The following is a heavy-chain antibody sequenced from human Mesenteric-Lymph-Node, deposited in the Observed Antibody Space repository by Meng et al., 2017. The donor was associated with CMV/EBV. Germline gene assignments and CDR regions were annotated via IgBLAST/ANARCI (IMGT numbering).Heavy chain of an antibody. CDR2: IDYSGST. J-gene: IGHJ6*02. V-gene: IGHV4-39*07. CDR1: GGSISSSSYY. CDR3: ARDRGIVVVPAAITRKYYYYGMDV. Sequence: SETLSLTCTVSGGSISSSSYYWGWIRQPPGKGLEWIGSIDYSGSTYYNPSLKSRVTISVDTSKNQFSLKLSSVTAADTAVYYCARDRGIVVVPAAITRKYYYYGMDVWGQGTTVTVSS. D-gene: IGHD2-2*01.